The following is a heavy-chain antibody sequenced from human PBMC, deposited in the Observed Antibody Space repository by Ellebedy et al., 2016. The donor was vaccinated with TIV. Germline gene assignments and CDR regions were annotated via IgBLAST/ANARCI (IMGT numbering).Heavy chain of an antibody. Sequence: MPSETLSLTCTVPGGSINSYLWSWIRQPPGTELEWLGYIYYSGSTNYNPSLKSRVTISVDTSKNQFSLKLSSVTAADTAVYYCARGSVGYGDYAYWGQGTLVTVSS. CDR2: IYYSGST. CDR1: GGSINSYL. CDR3: ARGSVGYGDYAY. V-gene: IGHV4-59*01. J-gene: IGHJ4*02. D-gene: IGHD4-17*01.